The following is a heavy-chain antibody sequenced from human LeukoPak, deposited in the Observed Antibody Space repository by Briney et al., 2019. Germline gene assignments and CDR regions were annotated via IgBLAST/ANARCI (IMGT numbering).Heavy chain of an antibody. J-gene: IGHJ4*02. V-gene: IGHV1-2*04. Sequence: AASVKVSCKASGYTFTVYYMHWVRQAPGQGLEWMGWINPNSGGTNYAQKFQGWVTMTRDTSISTAYMELSRLRSDDTAVYYCAREGSGWYGHYFDYWGQGTLVTVSS. D-gene: IGHD6-19*01. CDR2: INPNSGGT. CDR3: AREGSGWYGHYFDY. CDR1: GYTFTVYY.